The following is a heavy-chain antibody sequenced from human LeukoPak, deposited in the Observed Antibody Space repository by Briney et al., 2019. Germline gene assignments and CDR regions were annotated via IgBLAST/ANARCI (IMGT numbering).Heavy chain of an antibody. CDR2: IWYDGSNK. J-gene: IGHJ4*02. D-gene: IGHD5-24*01. V-gene: IGHV3-33*06. CDR3: AKDLDGYNAFDY. CDR1: GFTFSSYG. Sequence: PGGSLRLSCAASGFTFSSYGMHLVRQAPGKGLEWVAVIWYDGSNKYYADSVKGRFTISRDNSKNTLYLQMNSLRAEDTAVYYCAKDLDGYNAFDYWGQGTLVTVSS.